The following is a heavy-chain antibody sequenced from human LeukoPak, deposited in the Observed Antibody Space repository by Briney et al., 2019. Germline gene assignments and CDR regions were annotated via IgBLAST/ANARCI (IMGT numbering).Heavy chain of an antibody. CDR2: ISSSSSYI. V-gene: IGHV3-21*03. Sequence: PGGSLRLSCAASGFTFSSYSMNWVRQAPGKGLEWVSSISSSSSYIYYADSVKGRFTISRDNAKNSLYLQMNSLKTEDTAVYYCARGNSGSYYNQGFDYWGQGTPVTVSS. D-gene: IGHD3-10*01. J-gene: IGHJ4*02. CDR3: ARGNSGSYYNQGFDY. CDR1: GFTFSSYS.